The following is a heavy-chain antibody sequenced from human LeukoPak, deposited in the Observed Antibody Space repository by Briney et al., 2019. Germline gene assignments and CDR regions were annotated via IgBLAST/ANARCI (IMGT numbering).Heavy chain of an antibody. V-gene: IGHV4-31*03. D-gene: IGHD5-18*01. CDR3: AREGPYRYFDY. CDR2: IYYSGST. CDR1: GGSISSGGYY. Sequence: SETLSLTCTVSGGSISSGGYYWSWIRQHPGKGLEWIGCIYYSGSTYYNPSLKSRVTISVDTSKNQFSLKLSSVTAADTAVYYCAREGPYRYFDYWGQGALVTVSS. J-gene: IGHJ4*02.